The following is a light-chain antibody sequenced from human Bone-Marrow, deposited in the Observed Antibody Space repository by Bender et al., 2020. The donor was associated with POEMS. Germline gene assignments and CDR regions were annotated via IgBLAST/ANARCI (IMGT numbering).Light chain of an antibody. Sequence: QSALTQPRSVSGSPGQSVTVSCTGTNNDIGDSNYVSWYQQHPGKAPKLIIHDVNKRPSGVPYRFSGSKSGNTASLTISGLQAEDEADYFCCSYAGSYTFENVFGTGTTVTVL. CDR1: NNDIGDSNY. CDR3: CSYAGSYTFENV. J-gene: IGLJ1*01. V-gene: IGLV2-11*01. CDR2: DVN.